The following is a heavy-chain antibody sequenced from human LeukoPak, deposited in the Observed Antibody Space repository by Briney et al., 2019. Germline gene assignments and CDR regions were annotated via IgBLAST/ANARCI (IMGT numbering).Heavy chain of an antibody. J-gene: IGHJ5*02. CDR2: IYHSGST. Sequence: SETLSLTCTVSGGSISSGGYYWSWIRQPPGKGLEWIGHIYHSGSTYYNPSLKSRVTISVDRSKNQFSLKLSSVTAADTAVYYCARHRRRVRALGNWFDPWGQGTLVTVSS. CDR3: ARHRRRVRALGNWFDP. CDR1: GGSISSGGYY. D-gene: IGHD3-10*01. V-gene: IGHV4-30-2*01.